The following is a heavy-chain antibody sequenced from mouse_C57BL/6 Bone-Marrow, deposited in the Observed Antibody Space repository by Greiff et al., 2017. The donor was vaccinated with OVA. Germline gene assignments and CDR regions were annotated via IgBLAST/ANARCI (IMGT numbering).Heavy chain of an antibody. CDR1: GYSITSGYY. Sequence: EVKLVESGPGLVKPSQSLSLTCSVTGYSITSGYYWNWIRQFPGNKLEWVGYISYDGNNNYNPSLKNRISITRDTAKNQLFLKMNSVTTEDTATYYCARGMVTTRFDDWGKGTTLTVSS. CDR3: ARGMVTTRFDD. J-gene: IGHJ2*01. V-gene: IGHV3-6*01. D-gene: IGHD2-2*01. CDR2: ISYDGNN.